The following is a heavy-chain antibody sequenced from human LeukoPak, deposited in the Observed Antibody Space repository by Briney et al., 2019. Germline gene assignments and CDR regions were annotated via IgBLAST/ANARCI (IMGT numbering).Heavy chain of an antibody. CDR3: ARPRRYSSSWYNWFDP. V-gene: IGHV4-34*01. J-gene: IGHJ5*02. Sequence: SETLSLTCAVYGGSFSGYYWSWIRQPPGKGLEWIGEINHSGSTNYNPSLKSRATISVDTSKNQFSLKLSSVTAADTTVYYCARPRRYSSSWYNWFDPWGQGTLVTVSS. CDR1: GGSFSGYY. D-gene: IGHD6-13*01. CDR2: INHSGST.